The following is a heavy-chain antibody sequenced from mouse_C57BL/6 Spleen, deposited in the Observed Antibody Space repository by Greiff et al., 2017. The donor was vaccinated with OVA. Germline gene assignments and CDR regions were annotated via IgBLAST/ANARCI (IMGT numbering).Heavy chain of an antibody. CDR1: GYAFSSSW. CDR2: IYPGDGDT. CDR3: ASLYYGYDEGFAY. J-gene: IGHJ3*01. Sequence: VQLQQSGPELVKPGASVKISCKASGYAFSSSWMNWVKQRPGKGLEWIGRIYPGDGDTKYNGKFKGKATLTADKSSSTAYMQLSSLTSEDSAVYFCASLYYGYDEGFAYWGQGTLVTVSA. V-gene: IGHV1-82*01. D-gene: IGHD2-2*01.